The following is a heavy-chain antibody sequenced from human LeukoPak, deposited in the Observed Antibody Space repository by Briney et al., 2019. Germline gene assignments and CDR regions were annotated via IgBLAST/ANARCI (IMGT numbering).Heavy chain of an antibody. J-gene: IGHJ4*02. V-gene: IGHV3-64D*06. D-gene: IGHD2-2*01. Sequence: AGGSLRLSCSASGFTFSIYSMHWVRQAPGKGLEYVSSIRSNGGSTYYADSVKGRFTISRDNSKNTLYLQMSSLRAEDTAVYYCVKRTYCSSTSCAYELDYWGQGTLVTVSS. CDR1: GFTFSIYS. CDR3: VKRTYCSSTSCAYELDY. CDR2: IRSNGGST.